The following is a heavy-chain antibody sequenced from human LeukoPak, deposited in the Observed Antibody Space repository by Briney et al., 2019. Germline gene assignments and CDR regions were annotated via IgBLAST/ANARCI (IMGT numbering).Heavy chain of an antibody. V-gene: IGHV3-30*18. CDR2: ISYDGSNK. J-gene: IGHJ4*02. CDR1: GFTFSSYG. D-gene: IGHD6-13*01. CDR3: AKSESIAAAATGY. Sequence: GGSLRLSCAASGFTFSSYGMHWVRQAPGKGLEWVAVISYDGSNKYYADSVKGRFTISRDNSKNTLYLQMNSLRAEDTAVYYCAKSESIAAAATGYWGQGTLVTVSS.